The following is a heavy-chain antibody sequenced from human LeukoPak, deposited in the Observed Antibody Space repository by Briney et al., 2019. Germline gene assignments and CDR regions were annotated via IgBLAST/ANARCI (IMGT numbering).Heavy chain of an antibody. V-gene: IGHV4-4*07. CDR2: IYTSGST. D-gene: IGHD3-3*01. CDR3: ARDGSKYYDFWSGYYHWFDP. CDR1: GGSPSRYY. J-gene: IGHJ5*02. Sequence: SETLSLTCTVSGGSPSRYYWSWVRPPAGRGLGWIGRIYTSGSTNNNPSLKSRVTMSVDTSKNQSSLKLSSVTAADTAGYYCARDGSKYYDFWSGYYHWFDPWGQGTLVTVSS.